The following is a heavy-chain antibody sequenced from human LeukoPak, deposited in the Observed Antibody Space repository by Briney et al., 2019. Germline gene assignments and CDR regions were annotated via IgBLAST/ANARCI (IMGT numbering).Heavy chain of an antibody. J-gene: IGHJ6*02. Sequence: GGSLRHSCAASGFTFRSYEMNGVRQAPGKGLEGVSYISSSGSTIYYADSVKGRFTISRDNAKNSLYLQMNSLRAEDTAVYYCARDVRTNYGMDVWGQGTTVTVSS. CDR3: ARDVRTNYGMDV. CDR2: ISSSGSTI. V-gene: IGHV3-48*03. D-gene: IGHD3-10*01. CDR1: GFTFRSYE.